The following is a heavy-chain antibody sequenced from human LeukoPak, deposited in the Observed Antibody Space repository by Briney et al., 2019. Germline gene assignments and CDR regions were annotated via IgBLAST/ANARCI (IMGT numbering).Heavy chain of an antibody. CDR2: IGISSGNT. V-gene: IGHV3-48*04. J-gene: IGHJ4*02. CDR3: ARDHNYAFDN. CDR1: VFTFSDYS. D-gene: IGHD1-1*01. Sequence: GRSLRLSCAASVFTFSDYSMNWVRQAPGKGLEWISYIGISSGNTKYADSVKGRFTISGDNAKNSLYLQMNSLRVEDTAVYYCARDHNYAFDNWGQGTLVTVSS.